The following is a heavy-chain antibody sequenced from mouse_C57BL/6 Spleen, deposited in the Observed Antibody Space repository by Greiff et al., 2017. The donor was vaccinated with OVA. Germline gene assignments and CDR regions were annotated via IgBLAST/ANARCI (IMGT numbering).Heavy chain of an antibody. Sequence: DVKLQESGAELVKPGASVKLSCTASGFNIKDYYMHWVKQRTEQGLEWIGRIDPEDGETKYAPKFQGKATITADTSSNTAYLQLSSLTSEDTAVYYCARGRNYGSSYVWFAYWGQGTLVTVSA. D-gene: IGHD1-1*01. V-gene: IGHV14-2*01. J-gene: IGHJ3*01. CDR3: ARGRNYGSSYVWFAY. CDR1: GFNIKDYY. CDR2: IDPEDGET.